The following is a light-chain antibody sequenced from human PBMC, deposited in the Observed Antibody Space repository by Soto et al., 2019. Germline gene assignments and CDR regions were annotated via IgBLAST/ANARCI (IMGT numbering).Light chain of an antibody. V-gene: IGLV3-21*04. CDR2: YDS. CDR1: NIGRKS. Sequence: SYELTQPPSVSVAPGKTATITCGGNNIGRKSVHWYQQKPGQAPVLVIYYDSDRPSGIPERFSGSNSGNTATLTISRVEAGDEADYYCQVWDSSSDPLYVFGTGTKLT. J-gene: IGLJ1*01. CDR3: QVWDSSSDPLYV.